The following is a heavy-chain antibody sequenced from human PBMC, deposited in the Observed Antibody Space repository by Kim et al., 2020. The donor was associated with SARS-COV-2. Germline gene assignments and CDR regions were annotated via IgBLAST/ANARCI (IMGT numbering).Heavy chain of an antibody. V-gene: IGHV5-51*01. D-gene: IGHD3-22*01. J-gene: IGHJ4*02. Sequence: GESLKISCKGSGYSFTSYWIDWVRQMPGKGLEWMGIIYPGDSDTRYSPSFQGQVTISADKSISTAYLQWSSLKASDTAMYYCARSIREHYYDSSGGFLEYYFDYWGQGTLVTVSS. CDR2: IYPGDSDT. CDR3: ARSIREHYYDSSGGFLEYYFDY. CDR1: GYSFTSYW.